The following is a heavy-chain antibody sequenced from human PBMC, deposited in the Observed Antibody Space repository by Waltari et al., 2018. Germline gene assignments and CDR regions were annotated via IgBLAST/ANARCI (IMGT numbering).Heavy chain of an antibody. V-gene: IGHV4-34*01. CDR2: INHSGST. J-gene: IGHJ4*02. CDR1: GGSFSGYY. D-gene: IGHD4-4*01. CDR3: ARAPTTVTPYFDY. Sequence: QVQLQQWGAGLLKPSETLSLTCAVYGGSFSGYYWSWIRQPPGKGLEWIGEINHSGSTNYNPSLKSRVTISVDTSKNQFSLKLSSVTAADTAVYYCARAPTTVTPYFDYWGQGTLVTVSS.